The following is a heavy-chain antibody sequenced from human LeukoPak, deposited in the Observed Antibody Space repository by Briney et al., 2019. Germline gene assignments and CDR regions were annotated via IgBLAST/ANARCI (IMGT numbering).Heavy chain of an antibody. Sequence: GGSLRLSCAASGFTFSSYAMSWVRQAPGKGLEWVSAISGSGGSTYYADSVKGRFTISRDNSKNTLYLQMNSLRADDTAVYYCAKSPRGYDFWSGYLRTWYFQHWGQGTLVTVSS. D-gene: IGHD3-3*01. V-gene: IGHV3-23*01. CDR2: ISGSGGST. CDR1: GFTFSSYA. J-gene: IGHJ1*01. CDR3: AKSPRGYDFWSGYLRTWYFQH.